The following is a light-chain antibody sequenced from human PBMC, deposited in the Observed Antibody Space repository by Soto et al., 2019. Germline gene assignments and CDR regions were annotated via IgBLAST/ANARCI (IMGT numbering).Light chain of an antibody. Sequence: QSALTQPASVSGSPGQSITISCTGTSSDVGTYNHVSWYQHYPGRVPKLLIYNVNHRPSGISNRFSGSRSGSTASLTISGLQVGDEADYFCSSSTTGSLYVFGTGTKVTVL. J-gene: IGLJ1*01. V-gene: IGLV2-14*01. CDR3: SSSTTGSLYV. CDR2: NVN. CDR1: SSDVGTYNH.